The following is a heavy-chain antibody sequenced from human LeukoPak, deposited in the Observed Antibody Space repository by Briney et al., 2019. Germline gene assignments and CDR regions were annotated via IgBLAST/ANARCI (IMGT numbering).Heavy chain of an antibody. J-gene: IGHJ4*02. V-gene: IGHV2-70*11. CDR2: IDWDDDK. D-gene: IGHD4-17*01. Sequence: SGPTLVNPTQTLTLTCTFSGFSLSTSGMFVSWIRQPPGKALEWLARIDWDDDKYYSTSLKTRLTISKDTSKNQVVLTMTNMDPVDTATYYCARISTVTTAVYFDYWGQGTLVTVSS. CDR3: ARISTVTTAVYFDY. CDR1: GFSLSTSGMF.